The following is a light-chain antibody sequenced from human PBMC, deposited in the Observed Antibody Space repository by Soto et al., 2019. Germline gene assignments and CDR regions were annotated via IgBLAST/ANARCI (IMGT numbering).Light chain of an antibody. Sequence: DLQLTQSPSFLSASVGDRVTITCRASQGISSYLAWYQQKPGKAPTLLIYVVSTLQSGVPSRFSARGSGTEFTLPISSLQPEDFATYYCQQLNSYPITFGQGTRLEIK. CDR3: QQLNSYPIT. J-gene: IGKJ5*01. CDR2: VVS. V-gene: IGKV1-9*01. CDR1: QGISSY.